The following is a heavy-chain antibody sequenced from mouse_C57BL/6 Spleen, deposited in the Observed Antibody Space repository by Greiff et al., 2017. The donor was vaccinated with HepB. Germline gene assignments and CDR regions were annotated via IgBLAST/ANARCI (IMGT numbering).Heavy chain of an antibody. D-gene: IGHD1-1*01. V-gene: IGHV5-6*01. CDR1: GFTFSSYG. Sequence: VQLKESGGDLVKPGGSLKLSCAASGFTFSSYGMSWVRQTPDKRLEWVATISSGGSYTYYPDSVKGRFTISRDNAKNTLYLQMSSLKSEDTAMYYCARPNYGYAMDYWGQGTSVTVSS. CDR3: ARPNYGYAMDY. J-gene: IGHJ4*01. CDR2: ISSGGSYT.